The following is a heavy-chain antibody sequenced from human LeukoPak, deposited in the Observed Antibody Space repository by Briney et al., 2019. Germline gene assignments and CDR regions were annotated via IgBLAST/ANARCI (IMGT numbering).Heavy chain of an antibody. CDR1: GGSISSYY. V-gene: IGHV4-59*01. D-gene: IGHD6-13*01. Sequence: SETLSLTCTVSGGSISSYYWSWIRQPPGKGLEWIGYIYYSGSTNYNPSLKSRVTISVDTSKNQFSLKLSSVTAADTAVYYCARGAIAAAPFSYVSAHAFDIWGQGTMVTVSS. CDR3: ARGAIAAAPFSYVSAHAFDI. CDR2: IYYSGST. J-gene: IGHJ3*02.